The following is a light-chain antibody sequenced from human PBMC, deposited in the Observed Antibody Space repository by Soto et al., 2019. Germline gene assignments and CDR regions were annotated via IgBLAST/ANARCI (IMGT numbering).Light chain of an antibody. CDR3: QQVKRSPLT. V-gene: IGKV1-9*01. Sequence: DIQLTQSPSFLSSSVGDRVSITCRASEDISSYLAWYQRKPGKAPKVLISGASTLQSGVPSSFSGSGSGTEFTLTVRSLQPEDFATYYCQQVKRSPLTFGGGTKVEIK. CDR1: EDISSY. CDR2: GAS. J-gene: IGKJ4*01.